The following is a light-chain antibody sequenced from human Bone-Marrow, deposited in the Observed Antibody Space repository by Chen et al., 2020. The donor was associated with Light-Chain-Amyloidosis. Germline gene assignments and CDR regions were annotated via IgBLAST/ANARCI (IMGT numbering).Light chain of an antibody. V-gene: IGLV2-14*01. CDR3: SSYTITNTLV. CDR2: EVT. J-gene: IGLJ1*01. Sequence: QSALTQPASVSGSPGQSITISCTGTSSDVCGDNHVSWYQQHPDKAPKLMIYEVTNRPSWVPARFSGPKCDNTASLTIAGLQTEDEADYCGSSYTITNTLVFGSGTRVTVL. CDR1: SSDVCGDNH.